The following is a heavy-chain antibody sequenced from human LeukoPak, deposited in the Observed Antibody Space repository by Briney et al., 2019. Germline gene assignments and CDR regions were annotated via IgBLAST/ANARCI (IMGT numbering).Heavy chain of an antibody. CDR2: INWNGGST. J-gene: IGHJ4*02. Sequence: PGGSLRLSCAASGFTFDDYGMSWVRQAPGKGLEWVSGINWNGGSTGYADSVKGRFTNSRDNGKNSLYLQMNSLRAEDTALYYCARSSYYDSSGYYGDYFDYWGQGTLVTVSS. CDR3: ARSSYYDSSGYYGDYFDY. D-gene: IGHD3-22*01. CDR1: GFTFDDYG. V-gene: IGHV3-20*04.